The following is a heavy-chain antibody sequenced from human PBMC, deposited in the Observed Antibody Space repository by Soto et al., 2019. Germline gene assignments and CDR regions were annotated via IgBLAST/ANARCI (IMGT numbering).Heavy chain of an antibody. Sequence: PGGALRRAWAASGFTFRRSLMGWVRQAPGKGLEWVANIKQDGGERNYLDSVKGRFTISRDNAENSLFLQMNSLRAEDTAVYYCARDFPFYYGMDVWGQGTTVTVSS. CDR1: GFTFRRSL. CDR2: IKQDGGER. D-gene: IGHD3-16*01. V-gene: IGHV3-7*01. CDR3: ARDFPFYYGMDV. J-gene: IGHJ6*02.